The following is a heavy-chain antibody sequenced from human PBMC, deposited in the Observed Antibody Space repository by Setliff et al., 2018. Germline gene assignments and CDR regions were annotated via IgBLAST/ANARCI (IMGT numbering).Heavy chain of an antibody. D-gene: IGHD6-19*01. CDR1: GYTFTSYD. Sequence: GASVKVSCKASGYTFTSYDINWVRQATGQGLEWMGWISAYNGNTNYAQKLQGRVTMTTDTSTSTAYMELRSLRSDDTAVYYCARDQRAVAGRDYYHYGMDFWGQGTTVTVSS. J-gene: IGHJ6*02. CDR2: ISAYNGNT. V-gene: IGHV1-18*01. CDR3: ARDQRAVAGRDYYHYGMDF.